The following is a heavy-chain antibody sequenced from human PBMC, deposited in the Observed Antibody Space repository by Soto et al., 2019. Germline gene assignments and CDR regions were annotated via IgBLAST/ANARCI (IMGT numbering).Heavy chain of an antibody. CDR3: ARRGQEGPGLAH. V-gene: IGHV3-74*01. Sequence: EVQLVESGGNFIQPGGSLRLSCAASGFTFSSYWMHWVRQAPGKGLVWVSRINSDGSSTSYVDSVKGRFTISRDNAKNTLYLQMNSLSVEDTAVYYCARRGQEGPGLAHWGQGTLVTVSS. J-gene: IGHJ5*02. CDR2: INSDGSST. CDR1: GFTFSSYW.